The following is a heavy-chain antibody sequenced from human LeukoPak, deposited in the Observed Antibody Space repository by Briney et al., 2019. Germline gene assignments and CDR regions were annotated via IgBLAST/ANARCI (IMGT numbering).Heavy chain of an antibody. CDR1: GFTFSTYG. CDR3: ARDCDNYDISSFSALDY. V-gene: IGHV3-33*01. Sequence: RRSLRLSFSTPGFTFSTYGMHRVRRAPAKGLEYLAVMWYDGSNIYDAESVKGQFAVSIYNSRNTLYLLLNRLRADDTAVYYCARDCDNYDISSFSALDYWGQGTLVTVSS. CDR2: MWYDGSNI. J-gene: IGHJ4*02. D-gene: IGHD3-22*01.